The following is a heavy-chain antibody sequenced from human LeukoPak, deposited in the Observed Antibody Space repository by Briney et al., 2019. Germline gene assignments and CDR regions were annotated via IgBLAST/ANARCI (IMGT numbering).Heavy chain of an antibody. J-gene: IGHJ5*02. V-gene: IGHV3-48*03. Sequence: GGSLRLSCAASGFTFSSYEMNWVRQAPGNGLEWVSYISSSGSTIYYADSVKGRFTISRDNEKNSLYLQMNSLRAEDTGVYYCARVGVPAARRGWFDPWGQGTLVTVSS. CDR1: GFTFSSYE. D-gene: IGHD2-2*01. CDR3: ARVGVPAARRGWFDP. CDR2: ISSSGSTI.